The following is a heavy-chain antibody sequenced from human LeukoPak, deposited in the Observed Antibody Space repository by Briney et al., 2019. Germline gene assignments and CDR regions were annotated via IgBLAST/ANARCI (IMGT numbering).Heavy chain of an antibody. V-gene: IGHV3-48*01. CDR1: GFTFSTFA. J-gene: IGHJ3*02. CDR3: ASLFIANDAFDI. Sequence: GGSLRLSCAASGFTFSTFAMLWVRQPRGKGLEWVSYISSSSSTIYYADSVKGRFTISRDNAKNSLYLQMNSLRAEDTAVYYCASLFIANDAFDIWGQGTMVTVSS. CDR2: ISSSSSTI. D-gene: IGHD3-16*02.